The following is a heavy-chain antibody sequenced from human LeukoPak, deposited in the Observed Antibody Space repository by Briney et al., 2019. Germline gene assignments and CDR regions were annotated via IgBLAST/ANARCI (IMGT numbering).Heavy chain of an antibody. D-gene: IGHD6-19*01. CDR3: ARAGYSSGWYGNYFDY. Sequence: SETLSLTCAVYGGSFSGYYWSWIRQPPGKGLEWIGEINHGGSTNYNPSLKSRVTISVDTSKNQFSLKLSSVTAADTAVYYCARAGYSSGWYGNYFDYWGQGTLVTVSS. CDR2: INHGGST. V-gene: IGHV4-34*01. CDR1: GGSFSGYY. J-gene: IGHJ4*02.